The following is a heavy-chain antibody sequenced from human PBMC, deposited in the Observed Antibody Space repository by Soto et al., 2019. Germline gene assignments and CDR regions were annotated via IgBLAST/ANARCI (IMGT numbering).Heavy chain of an antibody. D-gene: IGHD4-17*01. J-gene: IGHJ6*02. Sequence: QVQLVQSGAEVKKPGSSVKVSCKASGGTFSSYAISWVRQAPGQGLEWMGGIIPIFGTANYAQKFKGRVTITADESTSTAYMELSSLRYEETAVYYCARDGDDYGGGPGTLNYCYYGMDVWGQGTTVTVSS. CDR1: GGTFSSYA. CDR2: IIPIFGTA. CDR3: ARDGDDYGGGPGTLNYCYYGMDV. V-gene: IGHV1-69*12.